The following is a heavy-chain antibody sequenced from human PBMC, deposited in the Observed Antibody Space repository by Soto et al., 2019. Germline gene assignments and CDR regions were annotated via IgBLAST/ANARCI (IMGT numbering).Heavy chain of an antibody. Sequence: GGSLRLSCAASGFTFSTAWMTWVRQAPGKGLEWVGRIKSKIDSGTTDYAAPVKGRFTISRDDSKNTLYLQMNSLKTEDTAVYLRTTQFPAPGPSLTDYWGQRTLVTVS. CDR1: GFTFSTAW. J-gene: IGHJ4*02. V-gene: IGHV3-15*01. CDR3: TTQFPAPGPSLTDY. CDR2: IKSKIDSGTT. D-gene: IGHD6-13*01.